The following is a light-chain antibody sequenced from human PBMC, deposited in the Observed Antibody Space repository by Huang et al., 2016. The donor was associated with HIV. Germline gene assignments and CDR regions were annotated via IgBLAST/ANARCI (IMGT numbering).Light chain of an antibody. CDR1: QSVLNRSNNKKY. Sequence: DIVMTQSPDSLAVSLGERATIKCKSSQSVLNRSNNKKYLAWYQKKPGQPPKLVIYWASTRESGFPGRVSGSGSETDFTLTISSLQAEDVAVYYCQQYFNTPPTFGQGTKVEIK. V-gene: IGKV4-1*01. CDR3: QQYFNTPPT. J-gene: IGKJ1*01. CDR2: WAS.